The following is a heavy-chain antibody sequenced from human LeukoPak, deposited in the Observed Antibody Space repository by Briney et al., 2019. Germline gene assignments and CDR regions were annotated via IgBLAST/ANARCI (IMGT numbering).Heavy chain of an antibody. V-gene: IGHV4-34*01. CDR2: INQSGST. J-gene: IGHJ4*02. CDR1: GGSFSGYY. D-gene: IGHD3-16*02. CDR3: ARGFPPYDYVWGNYRLYYFDY. Sequence: PSETLSLTCAVYGGSFSGYYWSWIRQPPGKGLEWIGEINQSGSTNYNPSLKSRVTISVDTSKNQFSLKLSPVTAADTAVYYCARGFPPYDYVWGNYRLYYFDYWGQGTLVTVSS.